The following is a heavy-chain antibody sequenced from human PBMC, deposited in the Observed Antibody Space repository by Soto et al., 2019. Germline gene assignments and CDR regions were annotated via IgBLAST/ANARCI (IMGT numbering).Heavy chain of an antibody. D-gene: IGHD2-21*02. CDR3: ARLGLFCGGDCYSNYGMDV. V-gene: IGHV3-21*01. CDR1: GFTFSSYS. J-gene: IGHJ6*02. Sequence: EVQLVESGGGLVKPGGPLRLSCAASGFTFSSYSMNWVRQAPGKGLEWVSSISSSSSYIYYADSVKGRFTISRDNAKNSLYLQMNSLRAEDTAVYYCARLGLFCGGDCYSNYGMDVWGQGTTVTVSS. CDR2: ISSSSSYI.